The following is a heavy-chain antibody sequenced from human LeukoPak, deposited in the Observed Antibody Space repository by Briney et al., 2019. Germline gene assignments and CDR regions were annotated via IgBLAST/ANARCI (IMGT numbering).Heavy chain of an antibody. CDR2: ISGSGGST. V-gene: IGHV3-23*01. CDR3: AKEGCTSTSCASDY. J-gene: IGHJ4*02. CDR1: GFTFSTYA. D-gene: IGHD2-8*01. Sequence: GGSLRLSCAASGFTFSTYAMSWVRQAPGKGLEWVSAISGSGGSTYYADSVKGRFTISRDNSKDTLYLQMNSLRAEDTAVYYCAKEGCTSTSCASDYWGQGALVTVSS.